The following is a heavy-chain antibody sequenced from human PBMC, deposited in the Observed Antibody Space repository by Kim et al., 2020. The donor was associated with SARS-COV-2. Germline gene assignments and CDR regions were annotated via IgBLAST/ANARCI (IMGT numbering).Heavy chain of an antibody. D-gene: IGHD3-22*01. CDR2: IKSKPDGGTT. CDR3: TTARPHKYFYDSSGSNLDH. CDR1: GLTFVYAW. J-gene: IGHJ1*01. V-gene: IGHV3-15*01. Sequence: GESLRLSCPDSGLTFVYAWMTWVRHAPGKGLEWVGRIKSKPDGGTTDYAAPVTGRFTIPRDDSKNMLYLQMNSLKTEDTAVYYCTTARPHKYFYDSSGSNLDHWRKGTLLTGPS.